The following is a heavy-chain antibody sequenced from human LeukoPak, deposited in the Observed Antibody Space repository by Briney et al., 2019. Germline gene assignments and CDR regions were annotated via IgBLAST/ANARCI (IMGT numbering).Heavy chain of an antibody. Sequence: SETLSLTCTVSGGSISSYYWSWIRQPPGKGLEWIGYIYYSGSTNYNPSLKSRVTISVDTSKNQFSLKLSSVTAADTAVYYCARDGGSGSYYDAFDIWGQGTMVTVSS. CDR2: IYYSGST. CDR1: GGSISSYY. V-gene: IGHV4-59*01. J-gene: IGHJ3*02. D-gene: IGHD1-26*01. CDR3: ARDGGSGSYYDAFDI.